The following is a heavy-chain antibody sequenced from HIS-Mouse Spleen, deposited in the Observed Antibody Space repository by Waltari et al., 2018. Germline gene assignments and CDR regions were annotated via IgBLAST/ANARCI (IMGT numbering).Heavy chain of an antibody. Sequence: QLQLQASGPGLVKPSETLSLTCTVSGGSSSSSSYHWGWTRQPPGKGLEWIGSIYYSGSTYYNPSLKSRVTISVDTSKNQFSLKLSSVTAADTAVYYCARDGYSGYGHDAFDIWGQGTMVTVSS. CDR3: ARDGYSGYGHDAFDI. CDR2: IYYSGST. J-gene: IGHJ3*02. V-gene: IGHV4-39*07. CDR1: GGSSSSSSYH. D-gene: IGHD5-12*01.